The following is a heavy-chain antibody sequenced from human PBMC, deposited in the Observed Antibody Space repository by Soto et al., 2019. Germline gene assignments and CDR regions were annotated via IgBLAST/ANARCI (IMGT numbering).Heavy chain of an antibody. Sequence: SETLSLTCTVSGGSISSGGYYWSWIRQHPGKGLEWIGYIYYTGSTYYNPSLKSRVTISVDTSKNQFSLKLSSVTAADTAVYYCARVRYYDSSGYPLLDYWGQGTLVTVSS. CDR3: ARVRYYDSSGYPLLDY. CDR2: IYYTGST. D-gene: IGHD3-22*01. CDR1: GGSISSGGYY. V-gene: IGHV4-31*03. J-gene: IGHJ4*02.